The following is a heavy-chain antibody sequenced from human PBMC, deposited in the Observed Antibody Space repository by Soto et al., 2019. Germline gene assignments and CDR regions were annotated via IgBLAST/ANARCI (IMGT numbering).Heavy chain of an antibody. V-gene: IGHV4-4*02. CDR1: VVSVNTDYW. CDR2: VHHSGTT. J-gene: IGHJ4*02. CDR3: ARGVFYRWVY. Sequence: SETLSLTCAFSVVSVNTDYWWSWVRQPPGKGLEWIGEVHHSGTTNYIQSLTSRLNMSVDKSGNQVPLELTSVAAADTAVYYCARGVFYRWVYWEQGTLVNVSS. D-gene: IGHD3-16*02.